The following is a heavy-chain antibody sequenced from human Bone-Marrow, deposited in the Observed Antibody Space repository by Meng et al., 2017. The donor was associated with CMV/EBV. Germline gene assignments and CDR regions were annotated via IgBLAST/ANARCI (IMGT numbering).Heavy chain of an antibody. D-gene: IGHD3-9*01. CDR3: TTYKADDVLAAYTPGY. V-gene: IGHV3-15*01. CDR2: IFSNTDGATT. Sequence: GGSLRLSCAASGFTFSNAWMSWVRQAPGKGLEWVGRIFSNTDGATTHYGAPVKGRFTISRDDSKTTLYLQMDSLKTEDTAVYYCTTYKADDVLAAYTPGYWGQGILVTISS. CDR1: GFTFSNAW. J-gene: IGHJ4*02.